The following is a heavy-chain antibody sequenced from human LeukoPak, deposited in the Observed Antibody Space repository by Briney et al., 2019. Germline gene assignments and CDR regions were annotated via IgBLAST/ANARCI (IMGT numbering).Heavy chain of an antibody. Sequence: PGGSLRLSCAASGFTFSTYAMSWVRQAPGKGLEWVSAISTSGDNTYYADSVKGRFTISRDNSKNTLYLQINSLRVEDTAIYYCAKERSAVTTGLFDSWGQGTPVTVSS. CDR2: ISTSGDNT. D-gene: IGHD4-17*01. J-gene: IGHJ4*02. CDR1: GFTFSTYA. CDR3: AKERSAVTTGLFDS. V-gene: IGHV3-23*01.